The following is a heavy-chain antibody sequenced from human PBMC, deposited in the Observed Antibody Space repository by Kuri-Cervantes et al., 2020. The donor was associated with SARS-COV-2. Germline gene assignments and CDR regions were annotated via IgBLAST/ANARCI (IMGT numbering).Heavy chain of an antibody. CDR1: GFTVSSNY. V-gene: IGHV3-53*01. CDR2: IYSGGST. D-gene: IGHD6-13*01. J-gene: IGHJ4*02. Sequence: GGSLRLSCAASGFTVSSNYMSWVRQAPGKGLGWVSVIYSGGSTYYADSVKGRSTISRDNSKNTLYLQMNSLRAEDTAVYYCARDLKEEGSSWPRGSDHWGQGTLVTVSS. CDR3: ARDLKEEGSSWPRGSDH.